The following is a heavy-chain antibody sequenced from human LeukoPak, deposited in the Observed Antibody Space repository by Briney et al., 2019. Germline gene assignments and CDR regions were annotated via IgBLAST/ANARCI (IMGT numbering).Heavy chain of an antibody. D-gene: IGHD4-17*01. CDR3: ARDLGGGGTVTIDY. CDR1: GYTFIRYH. V-gene: IGHV1-46*01. CDR2: IIPSGGST. Sequence: ASVKVSCKASGYTFIRYHMHWVRQAPGQGLEWMGVIIPSGGSTSYAQKFQGRVTVTRDTSTNTVYLDLSSLRFEDTAVYYCARDLGGGGTVTIDYWGQGTLVTVSS. J-gene: IGHJ4*02.